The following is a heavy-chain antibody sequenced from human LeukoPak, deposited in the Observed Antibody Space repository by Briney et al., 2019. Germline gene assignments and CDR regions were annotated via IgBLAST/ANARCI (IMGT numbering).Heavy chain of an antibody. CDR1: GGSISNYY. CDR2: IYYSGST. D-gene: IGHD6-6*01. Sequence: PSETLSLTCTVSGGSISNYYWSWIRQPPGKGLEWIGYIYYSGSTNYNPSLKSRVTISVDTSKNQFSLKLSSVTAADTAVYYCAREYSSSSVYFDYWGQGTLVTVSS. V-gene: IGHV4-59*01. J-gene: IGHJ4*02. CDR3: AREYSSSSVYFDY.